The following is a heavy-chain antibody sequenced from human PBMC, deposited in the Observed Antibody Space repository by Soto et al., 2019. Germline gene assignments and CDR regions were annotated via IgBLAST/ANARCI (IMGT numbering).Heavy chain of an antibody. J-gene: IGHJ4*02. CDR3: ARTWFGELLQDY. V-gene: IGHV4-39*01. Sequence: SETLSLTCTVSGGSISSSNYYWGWIRQPPGKGLEWIGNIYYSGSTYYNPSLKSRVTISVDTSKNQFSLRLSSVTAADTAVYYCARTWFGELLQDYWGQGTQVTVSS. D-gene: IGHD3-10*01. CDR1: GGSISSSNYY. CDR2: IYYSGST.